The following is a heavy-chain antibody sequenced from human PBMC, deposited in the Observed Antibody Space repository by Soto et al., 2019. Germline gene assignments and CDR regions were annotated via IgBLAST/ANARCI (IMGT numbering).Heavy chain of an antibody. D-gene: IGHD2-15*01. J-gene: IGHJ6*02. CDR2: ISSNGGST. CDR3: LKDRVVVAATRILDV. Sequence: GGSLRLSCSASGFTFSSYAMHWVRQAPGKGLEYVSAISSNGGSTYYADSVKGRFTISRDNSKNTLYLQMSSLRAEDTAVYYCLKDRVVVAATRILDVWGQGTTVTVSS. V-gene: IGHV3-64D*08. CDR1: GFTFSSYA.